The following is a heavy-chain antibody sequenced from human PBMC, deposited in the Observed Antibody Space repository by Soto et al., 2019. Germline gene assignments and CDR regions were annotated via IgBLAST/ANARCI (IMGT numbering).Heavy chain of an antibody. CDR3: AWRAVAYPNDAFDI. CDR1: GYTFTSYG. CDR2: ISAYNGNT. D-gene: IGHD6-19*01. J-gene: IGHJ3*02. V-gene: IGHV1-18*01. Sequence: ASVKVSCKASGYTFTSYGISWARQAPGQGLEWMGWISAYNGNTNYAQKLQGRVTMTTDTSTSTAYMELRSLRSDDTAVYYCAWRAVAYPNDAFDIWGQGTMVTVSS.